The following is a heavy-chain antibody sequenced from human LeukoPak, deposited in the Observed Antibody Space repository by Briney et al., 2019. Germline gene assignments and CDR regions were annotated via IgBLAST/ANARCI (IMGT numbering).Heavy chain of an antibody. CDR1: GGTFSSYA. Sequence: SVKVSCKASGGTFSSYAISWVRQAPGQGLEWMGGIIPIFGTANYAQKFQGRVTITADESTSTAYMELSSLRSEDTAVYYCARAHRRIFGVVNWFDPWGQGTLVTVSS. V-gene: IGHV1-69*13. CDR3: ARAHRRIFGVVNWFDP. CDR2: IIPIFGTA. J-gene: IGHJ5*02. D-gene: IGHD3-3*01.